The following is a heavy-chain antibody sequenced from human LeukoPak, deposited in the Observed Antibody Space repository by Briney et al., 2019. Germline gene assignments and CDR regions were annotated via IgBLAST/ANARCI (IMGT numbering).Heavy chain of an antibody. J-gene: IGHJ4*02. CDR1: GYTFTSYY. D-gene: IGHD6-13*01. CDR3: ARDMTGYSSSWYLYDY. Sequence: ASVKASCKASGYTFTSYYMHWVRQAPGQGLEWMGIINPSGGSTSYAQKFQGRVTMTRDTSTSTVYMELSSLRSEDTAVYYCARDMTGYSSSWYLYDYWGQGTLVTVSS. CDR2: INPSGGST. V-gene: IGHV1-46*01.